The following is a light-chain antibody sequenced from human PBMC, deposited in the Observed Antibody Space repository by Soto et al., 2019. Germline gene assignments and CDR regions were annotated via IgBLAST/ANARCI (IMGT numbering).Light chain of an antibody. J-gene: IGLJ2*01. CDR2: GNS. V-gene: IGLV1-40*01. CDR3: QSYDSSLSVV. Sequence: QSVLTQPPSVSGAPGQRVTISCTGNSSNIGAGYDVPWYQQLPGTAPKLLIYGNSNRPSGVPDRFSGSKSGTSASLAITGLQAEDEADYYCQSYDSSLSVVFGGGTKLTVL. CDR1: SSNIGAGYD.